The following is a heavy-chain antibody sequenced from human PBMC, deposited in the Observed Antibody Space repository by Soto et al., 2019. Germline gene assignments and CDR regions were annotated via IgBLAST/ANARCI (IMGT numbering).Heavy chain of an antibody. Sequence: PGGSLRLSCAASGFTFSSYAMSWVRQAPGKGLEWVSAISGSGGSTYYADSVKGRFTISRDNSKNTLYLQMNSLRAEDTAVYYCAKGESAVTTDYYYYYMDVWGKGTTVTVSS. CDR2: ISGSGGST. CDR3: AKGESAVTTDYYYYYMDV. V-gene: IGHV3-23*01. J-gene: IGHJ6*03. D-gene: IGHD4-17*01. CDR1: GFTFSSYA.